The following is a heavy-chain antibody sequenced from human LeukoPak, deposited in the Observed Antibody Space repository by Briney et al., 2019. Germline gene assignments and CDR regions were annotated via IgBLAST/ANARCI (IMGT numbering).Heavy chain of an antibody. CDR1: GDSISSYY. Sequence: SETLSLTCTVSGDSISSYYCSWIRQPPGKGLEWIGYIYYSGSTSYNPSLKSRVTISLDTSNNQFSLKLRSVTAADTAVYYCARQVFTMIVRGYYYYMDVWGKGTTVTISS. D-gene: IGHD3-22*01. J-gene: IGHJ6*03. CDR3: ARQVFTMIVRGYYYYMDV. V-gene: IGHV4-59*08. CDR2: IYYSGST.